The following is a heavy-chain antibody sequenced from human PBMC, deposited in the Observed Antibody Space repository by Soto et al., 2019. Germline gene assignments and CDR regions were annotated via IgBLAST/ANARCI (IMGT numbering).Heavy chain of an antibody. D-gene: IGHD3-22*01. J-gene: IGHJ4*02. CDR1: GFTFSSYA. Sequence: GGSLRLSCAASGFTFSSYAMHWVRQAPGKGLEWVAVISYDGSNKYYADSVKGRFTISRDNSKNTLYLQMNSLRAEDTAVYYCARVWLINYYDSSGPFDYWGQGTLVTVS. CDR2: ISYDGSNK. V-gene: IGHV3-30-3*01. CDR3: ARVWLINYYDSSGPFDY.